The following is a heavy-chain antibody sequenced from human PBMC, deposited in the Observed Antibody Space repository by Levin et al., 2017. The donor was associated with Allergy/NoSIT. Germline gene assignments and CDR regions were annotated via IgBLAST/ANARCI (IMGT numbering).Heavy chain of an antibody. V-gene: IGHV1-2*02. CDR1: GYTFTGYY. Sequence: ASVKVSCKASGYTFTGYYMHWVRQAPGQGLEWMGWINPNSGGTNYAQKFQGRVTMTRDTSISTAYKELSRLRSDDTAVYYCARVADYGDYVEGNWFDPWGQGTLVTVSS. J-gene: IGHJ5*02. CDR2: INPNSGGT. D-gene: IGHD4-17*01. CDR3: ARVADYGDYVEGNWFDP.